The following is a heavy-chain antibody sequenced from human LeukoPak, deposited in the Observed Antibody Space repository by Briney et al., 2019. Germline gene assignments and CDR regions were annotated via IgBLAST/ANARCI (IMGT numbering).Heavy chain of an antibody. CDR2: ISSSGSTI. V-gene: IGHV3-11*01. Sequence: PGGSLRLSCAASGFTFCDYYMSWIRQAPGKGLEWVSYISSSGSTIYYADSVKGRFTISRDNAKNSLYLQMNSLRAEDTAVYYCARLRSSSFYSYYMDVWGKGTTVTVSS. J-gene: IGHJ6*03. D-gene: IGHD6-6*01. CDR3: ARLRSSSFYSYYMDV. CDR1: GFTFCDYY.